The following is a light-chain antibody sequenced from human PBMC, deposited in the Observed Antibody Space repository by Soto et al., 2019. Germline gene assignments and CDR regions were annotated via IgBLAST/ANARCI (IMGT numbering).Light chain of an antibody. CDR1: QDISNY. CDR3: QPDDNLSLT. CDR2: DAS. V-gene: IGKV1-33*01. J-gene: IGKJ4*01. Sequence: DIQMTQSPSSLSASVGDRVTITCQASQDISNYLNWYQQKPGKAPKLLIYDASNLETGVPSRFSGSGSGTDFTFTISSVQPEDIAKYYCQPDDNLSLTFGGGTKVEIK.